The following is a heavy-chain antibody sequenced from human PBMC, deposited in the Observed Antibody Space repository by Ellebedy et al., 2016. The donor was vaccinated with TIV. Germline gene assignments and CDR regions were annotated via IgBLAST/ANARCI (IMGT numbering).Heavy chain of an antibody. CDR3: ASSPSQGY. J-gene: IGHJ4*02. CDR1: GFTFRNYV. CDR2: VSSDGNIT. Sequence: PGGSLRLSCAAPGFTFRNYVMHWVRQAQGKGLEWLALVSSDGNITHYADSVKGRFTISRDSSQNTLYLQMDSLRAEVTAVYYCASSPSQGYWGQGTLVTVSS. V-gene: IGHV3-30*03.